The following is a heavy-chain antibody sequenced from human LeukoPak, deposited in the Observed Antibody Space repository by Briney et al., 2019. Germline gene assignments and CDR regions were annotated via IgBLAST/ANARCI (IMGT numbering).Heavy chain of an antibody. CDR3: ATAVGLTRSNSDFDY. Sequence: EVSVKVSCKASGYAFTGYYMHWVRQAPGQGLEWMGRINPNSGGTNYAQEFQGRVTMTRDTSISTAYMELSRLRSDDTAVYYCATAVGLTRSNSDFDYWGQGSQVTVSS. CDR1: GYAFTGYY. CDR2: INPNSGGT. D-gene: IGHD1-26*01. V-gene: IGHV1-2*06. J-gene: IGHJ4*02.